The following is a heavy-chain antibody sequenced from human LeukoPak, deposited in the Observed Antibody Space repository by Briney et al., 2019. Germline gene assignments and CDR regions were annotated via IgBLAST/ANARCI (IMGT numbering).Heavy chain of an antibody. D-gene: IGHD4-17*01. CDR1: GGTFSSYA. V-gene: IGHV1-69*05. Sequence: SVKVSCKASGGTFSSYAISWVRQAPGQGLEWIGGIIPIFGTANYAQKFQGRVTITTDESTSTAYMELSSLRSEDTAVYYCARAHTSTVTWYYYYYYMDVWGKGTTVTVSS. CDR2: IIPIFGTA. J-gene: IGHJ6*03. CDR3: ARAHTSTVTWYYYYYYMDV.